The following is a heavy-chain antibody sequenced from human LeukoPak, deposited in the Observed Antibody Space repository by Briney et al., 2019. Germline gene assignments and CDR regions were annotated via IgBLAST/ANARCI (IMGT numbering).Heavy chain of an antibody. CDR1: GYTFTGYY. Sequence: ASVKVSCKASGYTFTGYYMHWVRQAPGQGLEWMGWINPNSGGTNYAQKFQGRVTMTRDTSISTAYMELSRLRSDDTAVYYCAREGLTTVNSWGIRFDPWGQGTLVTVSS. CDR3: AREGLTTVNSWGIRFDP. J-gene: IGHJ5*02. D-gene: IGHD4-11*01. CDR2: INPNSGGT. V-gene: IGHV1-2*02.